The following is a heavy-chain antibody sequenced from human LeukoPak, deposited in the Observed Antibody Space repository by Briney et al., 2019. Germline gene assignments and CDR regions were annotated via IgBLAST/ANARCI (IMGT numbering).Heavy chain of an antibody. D-gene: IGHD1-7*01. V-gene: IGHV3-48*03. Sequence: GGSLRLSCAASGFTFSSYEMNWVRQAPGKGLEWVSYISSSGSTIYYADSVKGRFTVSRDNAKNSLYLQMNSLRAEDTAVYYCARDDSSITGTKRHWGQGTLVTVSS. J-gene: IGHJ4*02. CDR1: GFTFSSYE. CDR2: ISSSGSTI. CDR3: ARDDSSITGTKRH.